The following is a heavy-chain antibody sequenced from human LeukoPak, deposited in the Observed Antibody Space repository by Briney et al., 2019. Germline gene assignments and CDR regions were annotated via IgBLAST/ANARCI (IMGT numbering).Heavy chain of an antibody. CDR2: IYYSGST. CDR3: ARTRYYYNSRSYGAPYYFDY. J-gene: IGHJ4*02. V-gene: IGHV4-39*01. Sequence: SETLSLTCAVSGGSISSNSYYWGWIRRHPGKGLEWIGSIYYSGSTYYNPSLKSRVTISVDTSKNQFSLKLSSVTAADTAVYYCARTRYYYNSRSYGAPYYFDYWGQGTLVTVSS. D-gene: IGHD3-10*01. CDR1: GGSISSNSYY.